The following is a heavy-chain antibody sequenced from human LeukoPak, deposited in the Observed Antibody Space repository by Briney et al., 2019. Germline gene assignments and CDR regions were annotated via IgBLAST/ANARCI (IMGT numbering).Heavy chain of an antibody. Sequence: SETLSLTCAVYGGSFSGYYWSWIRQPPGKGLEWIGEINHSGSTNYNPSLKSRVTISVDTSKNQFSLKLSSVTAADTAVYYCARRSGSWYAPLENWFDPWGQGTLVTVSS. J-gene: IGHJ5*02. CDR1: GGSFSGYY. D-gene: IGHD6-13*01. V-gene: IGHV4-34*01. CDR3: ARRSGSWYAPLENWFDP. CDR2: INHSGST.